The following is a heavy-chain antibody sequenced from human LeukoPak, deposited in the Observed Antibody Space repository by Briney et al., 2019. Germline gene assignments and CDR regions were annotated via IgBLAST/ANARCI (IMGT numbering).Heavy chain of an antibody. J-gene: IGHJ4*02. V-gene: IGHV4-38-2*02. Sequence: SETLSLTCTVSGGSISSGYYWGWIRQPPGKGLEWIGSIYHSGSTYYNPSLKSRVTISVDTSKNQFSLKLSSVTAADTAVYYCARGVVGATFDYWGQGTLVTVSS. CDR3: ARGVVGATFDY. CDR2: IYHSGST. CDR1: GGSISSGYY. D-gene: IGHD1-26*01.